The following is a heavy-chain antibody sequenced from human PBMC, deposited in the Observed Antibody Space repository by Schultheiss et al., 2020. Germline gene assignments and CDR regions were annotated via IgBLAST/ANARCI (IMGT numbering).Heavy chain of an antibody. CDR3: ATAVTLWYFDY. D-gene: IGHD4-17*01. CDR2: IYSGGST. CDR1: GGSISSSNW. J-gene: IGHJ4*02. V-gene: IGHV3-66*01. Sequence: GGSLRLSCAVSGGSISSSNWWSWVRQPPGKGLEWVSVIYSGGSTYYADSVKGRFTISRDNSKNTLYLQMNSLKPADTAVYYCATAVTLWYFDYWGQGTLVTVSS.